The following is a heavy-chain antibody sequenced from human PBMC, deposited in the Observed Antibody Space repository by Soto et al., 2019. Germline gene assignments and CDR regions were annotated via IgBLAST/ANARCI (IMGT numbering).Heavy chain of an antibody. D-gene: IGHD2-15*01. Sequence: QVQLVQSGAEVKKPGSSVKVSCKASGGTFSSYTISWVRQAPGQGLEWMGRIIPILGIANYAQKFQGRVTITANKSTSXXYXEXXSLRAEDTAVYYCARVSPYCSGGSCSSSYYYGMDVWGQGTTVTVSS. CDR3: ARVSPYCSGGSCSSSYYYGMDV. CDR2: IIPILGIA. V-gene: IGHV1-69*02. J-gene: IGHJ6*02. CDR1: GGTFSSYT.